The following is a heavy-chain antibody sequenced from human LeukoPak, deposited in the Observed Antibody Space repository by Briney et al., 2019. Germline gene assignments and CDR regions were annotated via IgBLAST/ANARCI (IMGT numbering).Heavy chain of an antibody. V-gene: IGHV4-59*01. Sequence: SETLSLTCTVSGGSISSYYWSWIRQPPRKGLEWIGHIYYSGSTNYNPSLKSRVTISIDTSKNQFSLRLSSVTAADTAVYYCARGAAGYSYGWGQGTLVTVSS. CDR2: IYYSGST. CDR1: GGSISSYY. D-gene: IGHD5-18*01. CDR3: ARGAAGYSYG. J-gene: IGHJ4*02.